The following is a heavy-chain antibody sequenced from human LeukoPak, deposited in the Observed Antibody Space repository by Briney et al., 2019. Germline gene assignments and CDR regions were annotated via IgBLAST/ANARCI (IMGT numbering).Heavy chain of an antibody. V-gene: IGHV3-15*01. Sequence: GGSLRLSCAASGFTFSNAGMSWVRQAPGKGLEWVGRIKSKTDGGTTDYAAPVKGRFTISRDDSKNTLYLQMNSLKTEDTAVYYCTTGGFGAGSMDWDYWGQGTLVTVSS. CDR2: IKSKTDGGTT. CDR1: GFTFSNAG. D-gene: IGHD3-16*01. J-gene: IGHJ4*02. CDR3: TTGGFGAGSMDWDY.